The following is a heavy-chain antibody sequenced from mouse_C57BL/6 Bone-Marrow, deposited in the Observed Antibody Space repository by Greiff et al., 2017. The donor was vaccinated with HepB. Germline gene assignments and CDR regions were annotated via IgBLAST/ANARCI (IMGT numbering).Heavy chain of an antibody. Sequence: EVQLQQSGPVLVKPGASVKMSCKASGYTFTDYYMNWVKQSHGKSLEWIGVINPYNGGTSYNQKFKGKATLTVDKSSITAYMELNSLTSEDSAVYYCARNSPITTVVAYYFDYWGQGTTLTVSS. CDR2: INPYNGGT. D-gene: IGHD1-1*01. V-gene: IGHV1-19*01. J-gene: IGHJ2*01. CDR1: GYTFTDYY. CDR3: ARNSPITTVVAYYFDY.